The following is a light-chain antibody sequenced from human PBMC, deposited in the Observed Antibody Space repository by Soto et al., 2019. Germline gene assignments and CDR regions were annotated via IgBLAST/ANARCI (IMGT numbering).Light chain of an antibody. J-gene: IGKJ4*01. CDR1: QSVENN. Sequence: EIVVTQSPATLSVSPGERATLSCRASQSVENNFAWYQQKPGQAPRLLIFATSTRATGVPARFSGSGSGTEFTLTISSLQSEDFAAYYCQQYGDWPLTFGGGAKFEIE. CDR3: QQYGDWPLT. V-gene: IGKV3-15*01. CDR2: ATS.